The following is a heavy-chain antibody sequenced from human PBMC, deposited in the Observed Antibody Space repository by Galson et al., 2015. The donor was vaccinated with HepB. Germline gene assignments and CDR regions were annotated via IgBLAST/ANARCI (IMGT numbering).Heavy chain of an antibody. CDR3: ARLRIVGWFNP. CDR1: GFTFSSYW. V-gene: IGHV3-74*01. J-gene: IGHJ5*02. D-gene: IGHD3-16*02. Sequence: SLRLSCAASGFTFSSYWMHWVRQAPGKGLVWVSHINSDGSGTSYADSVKGRFTISRDNAKNTLYLQMLSLRAEDTAVYYCARLRIVGWFNPWGQGTLVTVSS. CDR2: INSDGSGT.